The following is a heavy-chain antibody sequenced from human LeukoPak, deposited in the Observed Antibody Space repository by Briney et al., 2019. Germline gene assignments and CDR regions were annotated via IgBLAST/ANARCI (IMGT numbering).Heavy chain of an antibody. CDR2: INHSGST. D-gene: IGHD6-19*01. J-gene: IGHJ4*02. CDR3: ASGGAGYSSGFFDY. Sequence: SETLSLTCAVYGGSFSGYYWSWIRQPPGKGLEWIGEINHSGSTNYNPSLKSRVTISVDTSKNQFSLKLSSVTAADTAVYYCASGGAGYSSGFFDYWGQGTLVTVSS. V-gene: IGHV4-34*01. CDR1: GGSFSGYY.